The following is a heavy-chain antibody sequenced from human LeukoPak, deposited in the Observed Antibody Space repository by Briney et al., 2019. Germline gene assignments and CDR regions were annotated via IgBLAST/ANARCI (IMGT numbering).Heavy chain of an antibody. CDR1: GYSISSGYY. D-gene: IGHD2-8*02. CDR2: IYQSGGT. J-gene: IGHJ4*02. Sequence: PSETLSLTCTVSGYSISSGYYWGWIRQPPGKGLEWIGSIYQSGGTHYSPSLMSRVTISADWSKNQFSLSLRSVTAADTAVYYCATHGGVFSYGPRSDYWGQGTLVTVSS. CDR3: ATHGGVFSYGPRSDY. V-gene: IGHV4-38-2*02.